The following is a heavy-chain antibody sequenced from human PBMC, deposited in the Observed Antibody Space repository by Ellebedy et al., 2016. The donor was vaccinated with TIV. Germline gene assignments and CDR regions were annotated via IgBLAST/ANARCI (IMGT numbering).Heavy chain of an antibody. V-gene: IGHV4-39*01. CDR1: GGSISSSSYY. D-gene: IGHD3-10*01. CDR2: IYHSGST. CDR3: ARRGTYYYGSGSSGDY. J-gene: IGHJ4*02. Sequence: MPSETLSLTCTVSGGSISSSSYYWGWIRQPPGKGLEWIGSIYHSGSTFYNPSLQSRVTISVDTSKNEFSLKLSSVTAADTAVYYCARRGTYYYGSGSSGDYWGQGTLVTVSS.